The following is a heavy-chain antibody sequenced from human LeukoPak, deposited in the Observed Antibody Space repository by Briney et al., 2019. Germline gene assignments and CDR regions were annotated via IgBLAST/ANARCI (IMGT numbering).Heavy chain of an antibody. J-gene: IGHJ4*02. CDR2: MNPKSGHT. V-gene: IGHV1-8*01. D-gene: IGHD3-3*01. CDR1: GFTFSDYD. CDR3: ARAPSQRFLEWLLFY. Sequence: ASVKVSCKASGFTFSDYDINWVRRATGQGLEWMGWMNPKSGHTGYAQKFQDRITLTRNTSINTAYMELRSLRFEDTAVYYCARAPSQRFLEWLLFYWGQGTLLTVSS.